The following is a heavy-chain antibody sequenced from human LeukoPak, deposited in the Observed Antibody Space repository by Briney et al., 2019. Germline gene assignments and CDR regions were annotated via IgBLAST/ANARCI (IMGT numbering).Heavy chain of an antibody. CDR1: GYTFTGYY. D-gene: IGHD2-8*01. J-gene: IGHJ3*02. CDR2: INPNSGGT. CDR3: ARDLDCTNGVCYTSAAFDI. V-gene: IGHV1-2*06. Sequence: ASVKVCCKASGYTFTGYYMHWVRQAPGQGLEWMGRINPNSGGTNYAQKFQGRVTMTRDTSISTAYMELSRLRSDDTAVYYCARDLDCTNGVCYTSAAFDIRGQGTMVTVSS.